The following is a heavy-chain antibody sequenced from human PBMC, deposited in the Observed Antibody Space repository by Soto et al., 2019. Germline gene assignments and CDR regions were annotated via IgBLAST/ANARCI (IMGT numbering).Heavy chain of an antibody. CDR1: GFTFSRYG. Sequence: GGSLRLSCAASGFTFSRYGMNWLRQAPGKGLEWVESISSSTSYVYYADSVKGRFSTSRDNAKNILYLEMYGLRTEDTAVYYCARDPSEGRVGNWFQXWGQVTLFTVSX. J-gene: IGHJ5*01. D-gene: IGHD2-2*01. CDR2: ISSSTSYV. V-gene: IGHV3-21*06. CDR3: ARDPSEGRVGNWFQX.